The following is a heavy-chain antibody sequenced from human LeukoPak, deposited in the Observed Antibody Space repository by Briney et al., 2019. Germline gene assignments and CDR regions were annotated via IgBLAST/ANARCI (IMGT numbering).Heavy chain of an antibody. J-gene: IGHJ4*02. Sequence: GGSLRLSCAASGFTFSSCGPSWVRQAPGKGLEWVSTISGSAYNSYYADSVKGRFTISRDNSANTLYLQMDNLRAEDAALYYCAKHSGSYFIYYIDSWGQGTLVTVSS. CDR3: AKHSGSYFIYYIDS. CDR2: ISGSAYNS. V-gene: IGHV3-23*01. CDR1: GFTFSSCG. D-gene: IGHD1-26*01.